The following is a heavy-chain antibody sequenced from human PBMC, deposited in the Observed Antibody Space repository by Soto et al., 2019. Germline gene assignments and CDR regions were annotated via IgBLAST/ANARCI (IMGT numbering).Heavy chain of an antibody. V-gene: IGHV1-69*01. CDR3: ASGRRVVVGSRAYYGMEV. Sequence: QVQLVQSGAEVKKPGSSVRVSCKASGGTPSNSAFSWVRQAPGQGLEWMGGIIPVFGIVKYAQNLEGRVTITEDDSTNTAYMELSSLRYEDRAVYYGASGRRVVVGSRAYYGMEVCGQGTKVTVSS. D-gene: IGHD3-22*01. CDR1: GGTPSNSA. CDR2: IIPVFGIV. J-gene: IGHJ6*02.